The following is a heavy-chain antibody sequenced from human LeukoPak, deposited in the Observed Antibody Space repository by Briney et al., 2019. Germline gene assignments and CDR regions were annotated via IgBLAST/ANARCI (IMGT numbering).Heavy chain of an antibody. CDR2: INPNSGGT. V-gene: IGHV1-2*02. CDR1: GYTFTGYY. D-gene: IGHD6-13*01. Sequence: ASVKVSCKASGYTFTGYYMHWVRQAPGQGLEWMGWINPNSGGTNYAQKFQGRVTMTRDTSISTAYMELSRLRSDDTAVYYCARAPGSGRRIAAAGTDYWGQGTLVTVSS. CDR3: ARAPGSGRRIAAAGTDY. J-gene: IGHJ4*02.